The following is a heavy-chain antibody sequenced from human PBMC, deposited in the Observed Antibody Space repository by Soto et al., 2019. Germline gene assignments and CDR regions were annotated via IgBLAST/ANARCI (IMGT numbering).Heavy chain of an antibody. CDR1: GGSFSGYY. J-gene: IGHJ6*02. Sequence: SETLSLTCAVYGGSFSGYYWSWIRQPPGKGLEWIGEINHSGSTNYNPSLKSRVTISVDTSKNQFSLKLSSVTAADTAVYYCARDLLLWFGGNYYYYGMDVWGQGTTVTVSS. CDR2: INHSGST. CDR3: ARDLLLWFGGNYYYYGMDV. D-gene: IGHD3-10*01. V-gene: IGHV4-34*01.